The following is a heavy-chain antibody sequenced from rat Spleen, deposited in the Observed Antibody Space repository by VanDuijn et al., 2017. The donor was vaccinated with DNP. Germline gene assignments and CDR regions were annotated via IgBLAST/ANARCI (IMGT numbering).Heavy chain of an antibody. V-gene: IGHV5-22*01. CDR2: ISASGSRT. CDR3: ARWNSGHFDY. Sequence: EVQLVESGGGLVQPGRSLKLSCAASGFTFNDYYMAWVRQAPKKGLEWVATISASGSRTYYPDSVNDRFTISRDNAKRNLYLQVNGLRSEDMATYYCARWNSGHFDYWGQGVMVPVSS. D-gene: IGHD4-3*01. J-gene: IGHJ2*01. CDR1: GFTFNDYY.